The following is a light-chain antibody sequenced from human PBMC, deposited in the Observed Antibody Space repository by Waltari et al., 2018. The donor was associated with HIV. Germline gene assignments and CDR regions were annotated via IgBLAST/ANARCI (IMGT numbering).Light chain of an antibody. CDR2: DVS. V-gene: IGLV2-14*03. J-gene: IGLJ3*02. Sequence: QSALTQPASVSGSPGQSITISCTGTSSDIGGYAHFCWYQQHPGRAPKLKIYDVSNRPSGVSDRFSGSKSGNTASLTISGLQTEDEADYYCSSFTSGTTWVFGGGTKVTVL. CDR1: SSDIGGYAH. CDR3: SSFTSGTTWV.